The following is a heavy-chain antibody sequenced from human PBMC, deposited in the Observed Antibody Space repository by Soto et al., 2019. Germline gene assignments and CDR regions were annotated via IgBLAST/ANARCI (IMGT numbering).Heavy chain of an antibody. Sequence: SETLSLTCTVSGGSISSGGYYWSWIRQHPGKGLEWIGYIYYSGSTYYNPSLKSRVTISVDTSKNQFSLKLSSVTAADTAVYYCARGAMVYAIGIDYIDFWGQGILVTVSS. J-gene: IGHJ4*02. D-gene: IGHD2-8*01. CDR3: ARGAMVYAIGIDYIDF. CDR1: GGSISSGGYY. CDR2: IYYSGST. V-gene: IGHV4-31*03.